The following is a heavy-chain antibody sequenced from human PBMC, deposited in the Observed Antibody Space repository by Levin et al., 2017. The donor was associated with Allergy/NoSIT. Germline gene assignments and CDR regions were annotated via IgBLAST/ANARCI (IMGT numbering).Heavy chain of an antibody. CDR2: IYSGGST. Sequence: GGSLRLSCAASGFTVSSNYMSWVRQAPGKGLEWVSVIYSGGSTYYADSVKGRFTISRDNSKNTLYLQMNSLRAEDTAVYYCARGSGWETANTYYFDYWGQGTLVTVSS. V-gene: IGHV3-53*01. CDR1: GFTVSSNY. CDR3: ARGSGWETANTYYFDY. J-gene: IGHJ4*02. D-gene: IGHD6-19*01.